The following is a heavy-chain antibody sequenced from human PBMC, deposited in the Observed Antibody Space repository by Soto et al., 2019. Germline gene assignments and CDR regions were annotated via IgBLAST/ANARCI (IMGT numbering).Heavy chain of an antibody. J-gene: IGHJ4*02. D-gene: IGHD3-3*01. CDR1: GYTFTSYS. CDR3: AREHDFWSNYCFDY. V-gene: IGHV1-3*01. Sequence: QVQLVQSGAEVKKPGASVKVSCEASGYTFTSYSIHWVRQAPGQRLEWMGWINAGNGNTKYSQKFQGRVTITRDTSATTAYMELSSLRSEDTAVYYCAREHDFWSNYCFDYWGQGTLVIVPS. CDR2: INAGNGNT.